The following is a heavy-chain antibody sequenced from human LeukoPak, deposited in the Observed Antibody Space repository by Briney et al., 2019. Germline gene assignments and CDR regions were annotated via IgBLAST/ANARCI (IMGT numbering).Heavy chain of an antibody. V-gene: IGHV4-39*01. CDR2: IYYSGST. J-gene: IGHJ4*02. Sequence: SETLSLTCTVSGGSISSSSYYWGWIRQPLGKGLEWIGSIYYSGSTYYNPSLKSRVTISVDTSKNQFSLKLSSVTAADTAVYYCASCPVTIFGVVTVAGFFDYWGQGTLVTVSS. CDR1: GGSISSSSYY. CDR3: ASCPVTIFGVVTVAGFFDY. D-gene: IGHD3-3*01.